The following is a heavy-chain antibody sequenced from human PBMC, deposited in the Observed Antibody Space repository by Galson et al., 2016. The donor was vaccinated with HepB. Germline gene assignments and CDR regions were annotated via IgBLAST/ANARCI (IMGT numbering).Heavy chain of an antibody. D-gene: IGHD5-18*01. Sequence: SLRLSCAASGFTFSSYGMHWVRQAPGKGLEWVAVISYDGSNKYYADSVKGRFTISRDNSKNTLYLQMHSLRAEDTGVYYCAKDLCPYVDTTMVNCDGMDVWGQGTTVTVSS. CDR3: AKDLCPYVDTTMVNCDGMDV. CDR2: ISYDGSNK. CDR1: GFTFSSYG. V-gene: IGHV3-30*18. J-gene: IGHJ6*02.